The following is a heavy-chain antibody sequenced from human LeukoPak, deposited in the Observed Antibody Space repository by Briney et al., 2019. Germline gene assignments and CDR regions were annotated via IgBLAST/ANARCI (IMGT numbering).Heavy chain of an antibody. CDR1: VYSISSDL. J-gene: IGHJ4*02. D-gene: IGHD2-21*01. V-gene: IGHV3-48*03. CDR2: IISSGTPI. CDR3: AREKSGGGGDCYDS. Sequence: GGSPMNFSGAASVYSISSDLICCVRQPPGERLECSYIISSGTPIHYADSVKGRFTISRDNAKNSLLQQMNSLNAEVKAGENYAREKSGGGGDCYDSWGQGTLATVSS.